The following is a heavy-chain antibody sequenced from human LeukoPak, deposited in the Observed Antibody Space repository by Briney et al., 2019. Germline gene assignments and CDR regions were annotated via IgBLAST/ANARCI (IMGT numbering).Heavy chain of an antibody. V-gene: IGHV4-59*08. D-gene: IGHD6-19*01. Sequence: PSETLSLTCTVSGGSISSYYWSWIRQPPGKGLEWIGYIYYSGNTDYNPSLKSRVTMSVDTSKNQFSLKLMSVTAADTAVYYCAGKRYSSGWYTYWGQGTLVTVSS. CDR3: AGKRYSSGWYTY. J-gene: IGHJ4*02. CDR2: IYYSGNT. CDR1: GGSISSYY.